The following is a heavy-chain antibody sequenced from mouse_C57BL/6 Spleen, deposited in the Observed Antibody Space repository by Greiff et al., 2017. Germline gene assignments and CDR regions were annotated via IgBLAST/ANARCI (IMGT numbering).Heavy chain of an antibody. CDR3: ARSDYDPFDY. Sequence: QVQLKQPGAELVRPGSSVKLSCKASGYTFTSYWMHWVKQRPIQGLEWIGNIDPSDSETHYTQKFKDKATLTVDKSSSTAYMQLSSLTSEDSAVYYCARSDYDPFDYWGQGTTLTGSS. CDR2: IDPSDSET. V-gene: IGHV1-52*01. CDR1: GYTFTSYW. J-gene: IGHJ2*01. D-gene: IGHD2-4*01.